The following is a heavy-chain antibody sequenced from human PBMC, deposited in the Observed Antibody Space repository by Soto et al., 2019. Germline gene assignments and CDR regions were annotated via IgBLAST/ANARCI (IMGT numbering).Heavy chain of an antibody. CDR2: INAGNGNT. CDR3: ARLWSDYYGMDV. J-gene: IGHJ6*02. D-gene: IGHD3-3*01. V-gene: IGHV1-3*01. Sequence: ASVKVSCKASGYTFTNYAIHWVRQAPGQRLEWMGWINAGNGNTKYPQKFQGRVTITRDTSASTAYMELSSLRSEDTAVYSCARLWSDYYGMDVWGQGTTVTVSS. CDR1: GYTFTNYA.